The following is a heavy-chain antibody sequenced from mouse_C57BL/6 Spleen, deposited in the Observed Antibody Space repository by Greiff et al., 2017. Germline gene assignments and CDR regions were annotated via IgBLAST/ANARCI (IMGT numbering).Heavy chain of an antibody. D-gene: IGHD2-4*01. J-gene: IGHJ2*01. V-gene: IGHV1-50*01. CDR1: GYTFTSYW. Sequence: QVQLQQSGAELVKPGASVKLSCKASGYTFTSYWMQWVKQRPGQGLEWIGEIDPSDSYTNYNQKFKGKATLTVDTSSSTAYMQLSSLTSEDSAVYYCARRGGYYDYDGYYFDYWGQGTTLTVSS. CDR2: IDPSDSYT. CDR3: ARRGGYYDYDGYYFDY.